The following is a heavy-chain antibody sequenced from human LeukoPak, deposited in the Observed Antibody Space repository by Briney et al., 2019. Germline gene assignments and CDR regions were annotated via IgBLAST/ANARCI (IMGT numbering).Heavy chain of an antibody. J-gene: IGHJ4*01. V-gene: IGHV3-30-3*01. D-gene: IGHD2-2*01. CDR3: ARNGYQLLWRYYFDY. CDR1: GFTFSSYA. CDR2: ISYDGSNK. Sequence: PGRSLRLSCAASGFTFSSYAMHWVRQAPGKGLEWVAVISYDGSNKYYADSVKGRFTISRDNSKNTLYLQMNSLRAEDTAVYYCARNGYQLLWRYYFDYWGQEPWSPSPQ.